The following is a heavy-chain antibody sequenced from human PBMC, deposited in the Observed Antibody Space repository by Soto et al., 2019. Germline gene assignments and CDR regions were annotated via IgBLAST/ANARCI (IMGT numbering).Heavy chain of an antibody. CDR3: ARGLYYYDSSGYYSP. Sequence: EVQLVESGGGLVKPGGSLRLSCAASGFTFSSYSMNWVRQAPGKGLEWVSSISSSSSYIYYADSVKGRFTISRDNAKNSLYLKMNSLRAEDTAVYYWARGLYYYDSSGYYSPWGQGTLVTVSS. CDR2: ISSSSSYI. CDR1: GFTFSSYS. J-gene: IGHJ5*02. V-gene: IGHV3-21*01. D-gene: IGHD3-22*01.